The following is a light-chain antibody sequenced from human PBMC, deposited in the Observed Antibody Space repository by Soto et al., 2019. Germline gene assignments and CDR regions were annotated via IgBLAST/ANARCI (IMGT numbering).Light chain of an antibody. Sequence: QPVLTQPPSVSGAPGQRVTISCTGSSSNIGATYDVQWYQQLPGTAPKLLIYGNSNRPSGVPDRFSGSKSGTSASLAITGLRADDGADYYCQSYDSSLSAHYVFGTGTKVTVL. CDR3: QSYDSSLSAHYV. CDR1: SSNIGATYD. J-gene: IGLJ1*01. V-gene: IGLV1-40*01. CDR2: GNS.